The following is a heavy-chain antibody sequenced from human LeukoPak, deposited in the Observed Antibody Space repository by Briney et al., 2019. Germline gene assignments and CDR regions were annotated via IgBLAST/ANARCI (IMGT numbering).Heavy chain of an antibody. J-gene: IGHJ4*02. V-gene: IGHV3-30*02. D-gene: IGHD4-17*01. CDR1: GFTFGDYA. Sequence: GGSLRLSCTASGFTFGDYAMSWVRQAPGKGLEWVAFIRYDGSNKYYADSVKGRFTISRDNSKNTLYLQMNNLRAEDTAVYYCAKAFVTTLTTFDYWGQGILVTVSS. CDR3: AKAFVTTLTTFDY. CDR2: IRYDGSNK.